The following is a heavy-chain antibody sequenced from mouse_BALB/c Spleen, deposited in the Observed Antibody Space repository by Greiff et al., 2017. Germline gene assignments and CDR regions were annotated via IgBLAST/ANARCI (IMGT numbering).Heavy chain of an antibody. Sequence: EVKLVESGGGLVQPGGSLRLSCATSGFTFTDYYMSWVRQPPGKALEWLGFIRNKANGYTTEYSASVKGRFTISRDNSQSILYLQMNTLRAEDSATYYCARHLLLRGFAYWGQGTLVTVSA. V-gene: IGHV7-3*02. J-gene: IGHJ3*01. CDR1: GFTFTDYY. CDR2: IRNKANGYTT. D-gene: IGHD1-1*01. CDR3: ARHLLLRGFAY.